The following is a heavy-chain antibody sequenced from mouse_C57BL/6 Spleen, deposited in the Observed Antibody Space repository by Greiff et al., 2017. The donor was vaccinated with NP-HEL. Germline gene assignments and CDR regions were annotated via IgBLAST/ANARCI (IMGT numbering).Heavy chain of an antibody. CDR2: IYPGDGDT. D-gene: IGHD1-1*01. J-gene: IGHJ2*01. V-gene: IGHV1-82*01. CDR1: GYAFSSSW. Sequence: QVQLQQSGPELVKPGASVKISCKASGYAFSSSWMNWVKQRPGKGLEWIGRIYPGDGDTNSNGKFKGKATLTADKSSSTAYMQLSSLTSEDSAVYFWARLVSFTTVFVEDYFDYWGQGTTRTVSS. CDR3: ARLVSFTTVFVEDYFDY.